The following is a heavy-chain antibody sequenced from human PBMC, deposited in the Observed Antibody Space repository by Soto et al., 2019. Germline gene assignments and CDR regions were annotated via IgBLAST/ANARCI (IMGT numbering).Heavy chain of an antibody. CDR3: AGGGSQQYFDH. J-gene: IGHJ4*02. D-gene: IGHD2-15*01. CDR1: GYTFTNYW. V-gene: IGHV5-51*01. Sequence: GESLKISCKVSGYTFTNYWIGWVRQMPGKGLEWMGIIYPGDSDTTYSPSFQGQVTISADKSISTAYLQWSSLKASDTAMYYCAGGGSQQYFDHWGQGTLVTVSS. CDR2: IYPGDSDT.